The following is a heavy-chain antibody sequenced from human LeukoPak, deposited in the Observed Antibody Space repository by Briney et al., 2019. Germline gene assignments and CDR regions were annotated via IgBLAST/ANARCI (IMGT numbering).Heavy chain of an antibody. Sequence: GGSLRLSCAASGFTFSSYAMHWVRQAPGKGLEWVAVISYDGSNKYYADSVKGRFTISRDNSKNTLYLQMNSLRAEDTAVYYCARARGYSGYDYFDYWGQGTLVTVSS. CDR2: ISYDGSNK. CDR1: GFTFSSYA. V-gene: IGHV3-30-3*01. J-gene: IGHJ4*02. D-gene: IGHD5-12*01. CDR3: ARARGYSGYDYFDY.